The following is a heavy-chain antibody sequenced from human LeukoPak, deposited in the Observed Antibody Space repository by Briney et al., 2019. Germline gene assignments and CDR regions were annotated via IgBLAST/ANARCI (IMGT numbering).Heavy chain of an antibody. CDR2: IRYDGSLK. CDR1: GFTLSSYA. CDR3: ANLPLYDSSGPEDY. D-gene: IGHD3-22*01. Sequence: GGSLRLSCVASGFTLSSYAMHWVRQAPGKGLEWVAFIRYDGSLKNYADSVKGRFTISRDNSKNTLCLQMNSLRGDDTAVYYCANLPLYDSSGPEDYWGQGTLVTVSS. V-gene: IGHV3-30*02. J-gene: IGHJ4*02.